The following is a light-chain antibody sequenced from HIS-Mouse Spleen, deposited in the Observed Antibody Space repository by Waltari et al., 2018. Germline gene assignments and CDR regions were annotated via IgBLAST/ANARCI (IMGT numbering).Light chain of an antibody. Sequence: QSALTQPASVSGSPGPSITLPCTGTRRDAGIYNLVLWYQQHPAKATKLMLYEGSKRPSGVSNRFSGSKSGNTASLTISGLQAEDEADYYCCSYAGSSTLVFGGGTKLTVL. CDR2: EGS. CDR1: RRDAGIYNL. CDR3: CSYAGSSTLV. J-gene: IGLJ2*01. V-gene: IGLV2-23*01.